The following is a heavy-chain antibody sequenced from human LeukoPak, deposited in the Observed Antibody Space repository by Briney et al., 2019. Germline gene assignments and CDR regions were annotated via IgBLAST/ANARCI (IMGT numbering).Heavy chain of an antibody. Sequence: GGSLRLSCAASGFTFSSNYMSWVRQAPGKGLEWVSVIYSGGSTYYADSVKGRFTISRDNSKNTLYLQMNSLRAEDTAVYYCARKVYGDYYFDYWGQGTLVAVSS. CDR3: ARKVYGDYYFDY. CDR1: GFTFSSNY. CDR2: IYSGGST. V-gene: IGHV3-53*01. J-gene: IGHJ4*02. D-gene: IGHD4-17*01.